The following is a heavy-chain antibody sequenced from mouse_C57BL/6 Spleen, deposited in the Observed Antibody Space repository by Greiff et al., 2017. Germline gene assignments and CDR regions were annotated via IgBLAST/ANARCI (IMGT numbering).Heavy chain of an antibody. J-gene: IGHJ3*01. CDR3: TRLYCYGSAWFAY. D-gene: IGHD1-1*01. CDR2: IDPETGGT. Sequence: VQLQQSGAELVRPGASVTLSCKASGYTFTDYEMHWVKQTPVHGLEWIGAIDPETGGTAYNQKFKGQVILTADKSSSTAYMELRSLTSEDSAAYYCTRLYCYGSAWFAYWGQGILVTVSA. V-gene: IGHV1-15*01. CDR1: GYTFTDYE.